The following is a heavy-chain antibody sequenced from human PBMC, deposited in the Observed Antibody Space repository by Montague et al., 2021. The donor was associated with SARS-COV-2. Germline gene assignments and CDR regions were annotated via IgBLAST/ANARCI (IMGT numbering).Heavy chain of an antibody. CDR2: INYSGST. J-gene: IGHJ6*02. CDR1: GGSVSSATYY. V-gene: IGHV4-61*01. CDR3: ASSGGYYYYYQGVDV. D-gene: IGHD3-10*01. Sequence: SETLSLTCTVSGGSVSSATYYWSWIRQPPGKGLEWIGYINYSGSTSYNPSLKSQVTISVDMSKNQFSPKLNSVTAADTAVYYCASSGGYYYYYQGVDVWGQGTTVTVSS.